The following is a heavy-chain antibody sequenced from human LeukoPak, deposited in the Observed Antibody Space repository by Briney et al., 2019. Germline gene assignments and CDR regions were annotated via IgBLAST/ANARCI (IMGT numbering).Heavy chain of an antibody. CDR2: IYYSGST. CDR1: GGSISSYY. V-gene: IGHV4-59*01. D-gene: IGHD3-10*01. CDR3: ARDLRGSGSYGIDP. Sequence: SETLSLTCTVSGGSISSYYWSWIRQPPGKGLGWIGYIYYSGSTNYNPSLKSRVTISVDTSKNQFSLKLSSVTAADTAVYYCARDLRGSGSYGIDPWGQGTLVTVSS. J-gene: IGHJ5*02.